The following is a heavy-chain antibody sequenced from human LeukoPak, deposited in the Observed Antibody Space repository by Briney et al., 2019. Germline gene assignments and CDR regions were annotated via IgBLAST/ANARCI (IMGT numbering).Heavy chain of an antibody. CDR3: ARGRVINYYDSGYFDL. CDR1: TYSISSAYY. V-gene: IGHV4-38-2*02. CDR2: IYHSGST. D-gene: IGHD3-10*01. J-gene: IGHJ2*01. Sequence: SETLSLTCSVSTYSISSAYYWGWIRQPPGKGLQWIGSIYHSGSTSYNPSLKSRVTISVDTSKNQFSLKLSSVTAADTAVYYCARGRVINYYDSGYFDLWGRGTLVTVSS.